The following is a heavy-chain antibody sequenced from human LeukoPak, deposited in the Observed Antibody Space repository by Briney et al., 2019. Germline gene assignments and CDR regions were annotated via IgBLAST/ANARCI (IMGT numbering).Heavy chain of an antibody. Sequence: GGSLRLSCAASGFTFDDYAMHWVRQAPGKGLEWVSGISWNSGSIGYADSVKGRFTISRDNAKNSLYLQMNSLRAEDMALYYCAKGISSGWSLYYFDYWGQGTLVTVSS. CDR3: AKGISSGWSLYYFDY. CDR1: GFTFDDYA. V-gene: IGHV3-9*03. J-gene: IGHJ4*02. D-gene: IGHD6-19*01. CDR2: ISWNSGSI.